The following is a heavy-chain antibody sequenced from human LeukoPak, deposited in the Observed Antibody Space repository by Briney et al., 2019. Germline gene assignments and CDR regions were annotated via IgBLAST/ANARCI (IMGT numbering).Heavy chain of an antibody. CDR1: GFTFDDYG. CDR2: INWNGGST. Sequence: GGSLRLSCAASGFTFDDYGMSWVRQAPGKGLEWVSGINWNGGSTGYADSVKGRFTISRDNAKNSLYLQMNSLRAEDTALYYCARERIASAGTDYYMDVWGKGTTVTVSS. CDR3: ARERIASAGTDYYMDV. V-gene: IGHV3-20*04. D-gene: IGHD6-13*01. J-gene: IGHJ6*03.